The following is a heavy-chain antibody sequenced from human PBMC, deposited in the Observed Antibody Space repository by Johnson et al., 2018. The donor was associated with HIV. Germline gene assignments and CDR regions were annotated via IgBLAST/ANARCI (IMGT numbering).Heavy chain of an antibody. D-gene: IGHD6-13*01. CDR3: AKGHWMAAAGVGAACHAFDI. V-gene: IGHV3-30*18. CDR1: GFTFSSYG. CDR2: ISYDGSNK. Sequence: QVQLVESGGGVVQPGRSLRLSCAASGFTFSSYGMHWVRQAPGKGLEWVAVISYDGSNKYYADSVKGRFTISRDNSKNTLYLQMNSLRAEDTAVYYCAKGHWMAAAGVGAACHAFDIWGQGTMVTVSS. J-gene: IGHJ3*02.